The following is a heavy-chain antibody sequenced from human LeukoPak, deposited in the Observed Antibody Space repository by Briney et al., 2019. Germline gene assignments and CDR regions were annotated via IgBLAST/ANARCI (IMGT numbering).Heavy chain of an antibody. D-gene: IGHD7-27*01. J-gene: IGHJ4*02. V-gene: IGHV3-23*01. CDR3: AKAGANWEYYFDY. Sequence: QPGGSLRLSCAASGFTFSSYAMSWVRQAPGKGLEWVSAISGSGGNTYYADSVKGRFTISRDNSKNTLYLQMNSLRAEDTAVYYCAKAGANWEYYFDYWGQGTLVTVSS. CDR1: GFTFSSYA. CDR2: ISGSGGNT.